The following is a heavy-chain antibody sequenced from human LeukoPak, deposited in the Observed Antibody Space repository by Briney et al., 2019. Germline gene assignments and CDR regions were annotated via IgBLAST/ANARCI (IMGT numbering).Heavy chain of an antibody. V-gene: IGHV3-64D*06. J-gene: IGHJ4*02. D-gene: IGHD6-6*01. CDR1: GFTFNRFY. Sequence: GGSLRVSWSASGFTFNRFYLHWVRQAPGKGLEFVSHISSNGATTYYADSVKGRFTISRDNSKNTLYLQMSSLRADDTAVYYCVKDRSIAAPNNDFFDSWGQGALVTVSS. CDR2: ISSNGATT. CDR3: VKDRSIAAPNNDFFDS.